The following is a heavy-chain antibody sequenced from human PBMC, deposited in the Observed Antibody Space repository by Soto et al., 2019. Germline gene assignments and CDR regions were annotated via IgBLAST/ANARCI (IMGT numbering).Heavy chain of an antibody. V-gene: IGHV3-23*01. CDR3: AKDSPPRQWLVRQVYYYGMDV. Sequence: PGGSLRLSCAASGFTFSSYAMSWVRQAPGKGLEWVSAISGSGGSTYYADSVKGRFTISRDNSKNTLYLQMNSLRAEDTAVYYCAKDSPPRQWLVRQVYYYGMDVWGQGTTVTVSS. CDR1: GFTFSSYA. CDR2: ISGSGGST. D-gene: IGHD6-19*01. J-gene: IGHJ6*02.